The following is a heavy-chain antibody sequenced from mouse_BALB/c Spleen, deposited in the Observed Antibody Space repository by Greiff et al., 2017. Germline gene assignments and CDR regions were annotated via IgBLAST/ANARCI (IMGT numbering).Heavy chain of an antibody. D-gene: IGHD2-3*01. CDR1: GFSLTSYG. V-gene: IGHV2-9*02. CDR3: ARDLSYDGYYLYAMDY. J-gene: IGHJ4*01. Sequence: VKLMESGPGLVAPSQSLSITCTVSGFSLTSYGVHWVRQPPGKGLEWLGVIWAGGSTNYNSALMSRLSISKDNSKSQVFLKMNSLQTDDTAMYYCARDLSYDGYYLYAMDYWGQGTSVTVSS. CDR2: IWAGGST.